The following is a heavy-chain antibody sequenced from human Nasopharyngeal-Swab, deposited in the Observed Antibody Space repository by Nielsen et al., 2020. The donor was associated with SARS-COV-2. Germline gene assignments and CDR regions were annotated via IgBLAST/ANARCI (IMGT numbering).Heavy chain of an antibody. Sequence: GESLKISCAAPGFTVSSKYMSWVRQAPGKGLEWVSVIYSGGRTYYADSVKGRFTISRDNSKNTLYLQMNSLRAEDTAVYYCARDAHIAVASTPSYGMDVWGQGTTVTVSS. J-gene: IGHJ6*02. CDR2: IYSGGRT. D-gene: IGHD6-19*01. V-gene: IGHV3-53*01. CDR1: GFTVSSKY. CDR3: ARDAHIAVASTPSYGMDV.